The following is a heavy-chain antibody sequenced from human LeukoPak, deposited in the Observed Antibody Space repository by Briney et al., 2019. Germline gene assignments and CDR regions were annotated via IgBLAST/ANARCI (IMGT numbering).Heavy chain of an antibody. CDR3: ARDRAAGTSFDY. D-gene: IGHD6-13*01. CDR2: ISSSSSYI. V-gene: IGHV3-21*01. Sequence: GGFLRLSCAASGFRFSSYSMNWVRQAPGKGLEWVSSISSSSSYIYYADSVKGRFTISRDNAKNSLYLQMNSLRAEDTAVYYCARDRAAGTSFDYWGQGTLVTVSS. J-gene: IGHJ4*02. CDR1: GFRFSSYS.